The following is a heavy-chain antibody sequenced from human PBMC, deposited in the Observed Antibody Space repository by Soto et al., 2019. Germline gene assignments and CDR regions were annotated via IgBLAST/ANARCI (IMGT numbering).Heavy chain of an antibody. CDR2: IYYSGST. J-gene: IGHJ5*02. CDR1: GGSISSGGYY. CDR3: ARDDNSNYWFDP. Sequence: QVQLQESGPGLVKPSQTLSLTCTVSGGSISSGGYYWSWIRQHPGKGLEWIGYIYYSGSTYYNPSLKSRVTLSVDTSKNQFSLKLSSVTAADTAVYYCARDDNSNYWFDPWGQGTLVTVSS. V-gene: IGHV4-31*03. D-gene: IGHD4-4*01.